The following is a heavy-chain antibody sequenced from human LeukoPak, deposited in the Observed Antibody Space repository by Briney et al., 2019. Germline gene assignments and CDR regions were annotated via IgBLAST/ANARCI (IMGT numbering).Heavy chain of an antibody. CDR2: ISYDGTNK. Sequence: GGSLRLSCAASGFTFNNYAMYWVRQAPGKGLEWVALISYDGTNKYYADSVKGRLTISRDNSKSMLYVQMNSLRAEDTAVYYCARDYSSGSYPRIYFDYWGQGTLVTVSS. CDR3: ARDYSSGSYPRIYFDY. J-gene: IGHJ4*02. V-gene: IGHV3-30*01. CDR1: GFTFNNYA. D-gene: IGHD3-10*01.